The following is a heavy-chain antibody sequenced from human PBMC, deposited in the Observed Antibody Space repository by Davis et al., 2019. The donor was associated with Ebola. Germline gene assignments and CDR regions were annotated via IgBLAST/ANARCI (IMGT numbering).Heavy chain of an antibody. CDR1: GYIFSDYY. D-gene: IGHD3-3*01. J-gene: IGHJ4*02. V-gene: IGHV1-2*04. CDR2: MYPNSGDT. CDR3: ARDKGNRFLEWSFDY. Sequence: ASAQVSCKASGYIFSDYYIHWVRQAPGQGLEWLGWMYPNSGDTHYPRGFQGWVSMTRDTSTDTAYLELTRLKSDDTAVYYCARDKGNRFLEWSFDYWGQGTLVTVSS.